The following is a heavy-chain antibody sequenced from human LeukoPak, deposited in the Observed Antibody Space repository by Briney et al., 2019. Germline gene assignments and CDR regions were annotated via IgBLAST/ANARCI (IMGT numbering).Heavy chain of an antibody. V-gene: IGHV3-21*01. J-gene: IGHJ4*02. Sequence: GGSLRLSCAASGFTFSSYSMNWVRQAPGKGLEWVSFISSSRSYIYYADSAKGRFTISRDNAKNSLYLQMDSLRVEDTAVYYCARDPPSRGTRYFDYWGQGILVTVSS. CDR1: GFTFSSYS. CDR3: ARDPPSRGTRYFDY. CDR2: ISSSRSYI. D-gene: IGHD3-16*01.